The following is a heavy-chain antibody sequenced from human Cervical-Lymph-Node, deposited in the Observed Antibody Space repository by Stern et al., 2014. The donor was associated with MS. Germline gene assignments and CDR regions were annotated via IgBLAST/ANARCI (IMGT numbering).Heavy chain of an antibody. J-gene: IGHJ4*02. CDR2: IVPIIGTA. CDR3: ALGGFGHYFEY. CDR1: GGTFSSSD. V-gene: IGHV1-69*01. D-gene: IGHD3-10*01. Sequence: QVQLVQSGAEVQKPGSSVKVSCRASGGTFSSSDISWVRQAPGQGLEWMEGIVPIIGTAKYAQKYQDRVTITADESTSTAYMELSSLRSEDTAIYYCALGGFGHYFEYWGQGTLVTVSS.